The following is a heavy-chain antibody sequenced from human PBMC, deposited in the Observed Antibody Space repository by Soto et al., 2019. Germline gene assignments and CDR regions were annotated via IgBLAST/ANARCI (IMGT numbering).Heavy chain of an antibody. CDR2: IDPSDSYI. CDR3: ARHGQLALFDQ. J-gene: IGHJ5*02. V-gene: IGHV5-10-1*01. D-gene: IGHD6-6*01. CDR1: GYSFAGYW. Sequence: GESLKISCKGSGYSFAGYWITWVRQKPGKGLEWMGRIDPSDSYINYSPSFEGHVNISIDKSINTAYLQWSSLKASDTAIYYCARHGQLALFDQWGQGTLVTVSS.